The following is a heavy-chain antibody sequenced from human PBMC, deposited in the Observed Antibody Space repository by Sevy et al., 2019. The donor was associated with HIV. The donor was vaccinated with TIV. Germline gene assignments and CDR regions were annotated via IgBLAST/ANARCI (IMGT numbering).Heavy chain of an antibody. V-gene: IGHV4-59*01. CDR2: IYFTGNT. CDR3: ASDSTPRPGVLDY. CDR1: GGSISSYF. D-gene: IGHD6-6*01. J-gene: IGHJ4*02. Sequence: SETLSLTCSVSGGSISSYFWTWVRQSPGKGLEWIGNIYFTGNTDYSPSLKSRVTLSLDTSKSQFSLTLKSVTAADTAIYFCASDSTPRPGVLDYWGQGTLVTVSS.